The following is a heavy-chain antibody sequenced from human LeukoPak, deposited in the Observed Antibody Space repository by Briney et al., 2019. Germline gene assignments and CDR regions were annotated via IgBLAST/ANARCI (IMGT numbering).Heavy chain of an antibody. CDR3: ARDPATLGLSLDY. D-gene: IGHD3-22*01. CDR1: GFTFSRYS. V-gene: IGHV3-21*01. Sequence: GGSLRLSCAASGFTFSRYSMNWVRRAPGKGLEWVSSISSSSSYIYYADSVKGRFTISRDNAKNSLYLQMNSLRAEDTAVYYCARDPATLGLSLDYWGQGTLVTVSS. J-gene: IGHJ4*02. CDR2: ISSSSSYI.